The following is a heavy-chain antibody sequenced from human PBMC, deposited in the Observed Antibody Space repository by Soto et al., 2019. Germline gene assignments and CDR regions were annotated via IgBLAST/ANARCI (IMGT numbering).Heavy chain of an antibody. CDR2: IIPIFGTA. J-gene: IGHJ4*02. D-gene: IGHD3-22*01. V-gene: IGHV1-69*13. CDR1: GGTFSSYA. Sequence: SVKVSCKASGGTFSSYAISWVRQAPGQGLEWMGGIIPIFGTANYAQKFQGRVTITADESTSTAYMELSSLRSEDTAVYYCARPHYYDSSGYPLYFDYWGQGTLVTVSS. CDR3: ARPHYYDSSGYPLYFDY.